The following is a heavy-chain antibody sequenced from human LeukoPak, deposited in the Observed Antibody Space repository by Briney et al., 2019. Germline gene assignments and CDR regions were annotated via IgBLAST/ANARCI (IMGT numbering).Heavy chain of an antibody. V-gene: IGHV3-7*01. J-gene: IGHJ4*02. Sequence: GGSLRLSCAASGFTFSSYWMSWVRQAPGKGLEWVANIKQDGSEKYYVDSVKGRFTISRDNAKNSLYLQMNSLRAEDTAVYYCARDAPVSYYGSGSLSLSDYWGQGTLVTVSS. CDR3: ARDAPVSYYGSGSLSLSDY. D-gene: IGHD3-10*01. CDR1: GFTFSSYW. CDR2: IKQDGSEK.